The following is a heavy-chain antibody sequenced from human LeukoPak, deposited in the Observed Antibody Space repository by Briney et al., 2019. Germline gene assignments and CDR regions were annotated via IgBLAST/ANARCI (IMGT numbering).Heavy chain of an antibody. CDR3: ARDPLYGSGSLFDS. D-gene: IGHD3-10*01. CDR2: ISSSGSTI. V-gene: IGHV3-48*04. J-gene: IGHJ4*02. CDR1: GFTFSTYN. Sequence: PGGSLRLSCAASGFTFSTYNMNWVRQAPGKGLEWVSYISSSGSTIYYADSVKGRFTISRDNAKNSLYLQMNSLRAEDTAVYYCARDPLYGSGSLFDSWSQGTLVTVSS.